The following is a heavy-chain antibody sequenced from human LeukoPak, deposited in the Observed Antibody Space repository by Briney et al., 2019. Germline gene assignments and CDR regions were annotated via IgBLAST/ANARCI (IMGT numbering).Heavy chain of an antibody. D-gene: IGHD2-2*01. J-gene: IGHJ5*02. CDR2: IKQDGSEK. V-gene: IGHV3-7*01. CDR3: ARDPSYCSSTSCPLNWFDP. CDR1: GFTFSSYW. Sequence: GGSLSLSRAASGFTFSSYWMSWVRQAPGKGLEWVANIKQDGSEKYYVDSVKGRFTISTDNAKNSLYLQMNSLRAEDTAVYYCARDPSYCSSTSCPLNWFDPLGEGTLVTVSS.